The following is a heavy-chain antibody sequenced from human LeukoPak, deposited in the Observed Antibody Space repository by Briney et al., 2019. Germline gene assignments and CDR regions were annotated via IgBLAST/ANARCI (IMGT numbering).Heavy chain of an antibody. CDR1: GFTFSSYW. V-gene: IGHV3-7*01. D-gene: IGHD1-1*01. J-gene: IGHJ4*02. CDR2: IDQGGSAT. Sequence: PGGSLRLSCAASGFTFSSYWMSWVRQAPGKGLEWVANIDQGGSATYYVGFVEGRFTISRDNAKNSLYLQMNSLRAEDTAVYYCARSPDIGTVDFWGQGALVTVCS. CDR3: ARSPDIGTVDF.